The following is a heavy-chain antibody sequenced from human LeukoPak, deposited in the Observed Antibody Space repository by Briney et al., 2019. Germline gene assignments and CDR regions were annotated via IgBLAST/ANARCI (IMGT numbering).Heavy chain of an antibody. CDR2: TRNKANSYTT. J-gene: IGHJ4*02. V-gene: IGHV3-72*01. Sequence: GGSLRLSCAASGFTFSDHYMDWVRQAPGKGLEWVGRTRNKANSYTTEYAASVKGRFTISRDDSKNSLYLQMNSLKAEDTAVYYCARDQRVGYYDSSAWDYWGQGTLVTVSS. D-gene: IGHD3-22*01. CDR3: ARDQRVGYYDSSAWDY. CDR1: GFTFSDHY.